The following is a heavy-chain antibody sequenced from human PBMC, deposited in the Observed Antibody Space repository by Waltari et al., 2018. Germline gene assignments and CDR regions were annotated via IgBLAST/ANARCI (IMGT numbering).Heavy chain of an antibody. CDR2: INPNSGGT. Sequence: QVQLVQSGAEVKKPGASVKVSCTASGYTFTGYYMHWVRQAPGQGLEWMGRINPNSGGTNYAQKFQGRVTMTRDTSISTAYMELSRLRSDDTAVYYCATLPTPEAAVADYFDYWGQGTLVTVSS. V-gene: IGHV1-2*06. D-gene: IGHD6-19*01. CDR1: GYTFTGYY. J-gene: IGHJ4*02. CDR3: ATLPTPEAAVADYFDY.